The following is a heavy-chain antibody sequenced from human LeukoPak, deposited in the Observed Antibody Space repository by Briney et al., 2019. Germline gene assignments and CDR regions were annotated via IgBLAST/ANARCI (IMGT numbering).Heavy chain of an antibody. V-gene: IGHV3-74*03. CDR1: GFTFSSYW. Sequence: GGSLRLSCAASGFTFSSYWIHWVRQPPGMGLVWVSRINERGTDSMYAESVKGRFTISRDNAKNTVYLQMNSLRAEDTAVYYCVRDETLWTLDWWGQGTLVTVSS. CDR2: INERGTDS. CDR3: VRDETLWTLDW. J-gene: IGHJ4*02. D-gene: IGHD1-1*01.